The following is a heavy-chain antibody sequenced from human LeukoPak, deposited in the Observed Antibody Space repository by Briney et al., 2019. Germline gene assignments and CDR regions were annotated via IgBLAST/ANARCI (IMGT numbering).Heavy chain of an antibody. Sequence: XTLXXXCAVYGGSFSGYYWSWIRQPPGKGLEWIGEINHSGSTNYNPSLKSRVTISVDTSKNQFSLKLSSVTAADTAVYYCARYSGSYPHDAFDIWGQGTMVTVSS. CDR1: GGSFSGYY. V-gene: IGHV4-34*01. CDR2: INHSGST. CDR3: ARYSGSYPHDAFDI. J-gene: IGHJ3*02. D-gene: IGHD1-26*01.